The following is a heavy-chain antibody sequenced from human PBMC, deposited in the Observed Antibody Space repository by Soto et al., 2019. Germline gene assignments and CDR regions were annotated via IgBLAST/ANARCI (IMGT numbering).Heavy chain of an antibody. D-gene: IGHD2-21*01. CDR3: GGEVASGD. V-gene: IGHV3-30*03. Sequence: QVQLVESGGGVVQPGRSLRLSCAASGVTLSNFGMHWVRPAPGKGLEWVAVISRDGSTMLYADSVKGRFTISRDSSRNTLYLQMNSRRAEDTAVYHCGGEVASGDWGQGTLVTVSS. CDR1: GVTLSNFG. CDR2: ISRDGSTM. J-gene: IGHJ4*02.